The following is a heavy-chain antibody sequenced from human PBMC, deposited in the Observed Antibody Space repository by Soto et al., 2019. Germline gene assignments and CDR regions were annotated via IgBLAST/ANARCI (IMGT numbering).Heavy chain of an antibody. V-gene: IGHV4-31*03. J-gene: IGHJ4*02. D-gene: IGHD3-10*01. Sequence: QVQLQESGPGLVKPSQTLSLTCTVSGGSITSGGYCWTWIRQHPVKGLEWMAHIYYSGSTSYNPSLKTRVTTSIDTPKNQLSLKLTSVTAADTAVYYCARDGDYFGSGRPPLLSKWGQGPLVTVSS. CDR2: IYYSGST. CDR3: ARDGDYFGSGRPPLLSK. CDR1: GGSITSGGYC.